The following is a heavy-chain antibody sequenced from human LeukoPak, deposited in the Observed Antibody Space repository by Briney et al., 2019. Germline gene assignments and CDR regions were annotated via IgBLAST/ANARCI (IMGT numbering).Heavy chain of an antibody. CDR1: GGTFSSYA. D-gene: IGHD2-21*02. CDR3: ARQRSPSYCGGDCSAWDAFDI. V-gene: IGHV1-69*13. J-gene: IGHJ3*02. CDR2: IIPIFGTA. Sequence: ASVKVSCKASGGTFSSYAISWVRQVPGQGLEWMGGIIPIFGTANYAQKFQGRVTITADESTSTAYMELSSLRSEDTAVYYCARQRSPSYCGGDCSAWDAFDIWGQGTMVTVSS.